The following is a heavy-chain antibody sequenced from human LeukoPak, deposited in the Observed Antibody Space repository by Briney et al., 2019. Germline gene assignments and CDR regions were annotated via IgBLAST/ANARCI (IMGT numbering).Heavy chain of an antibody. V-gene: IGHV4-31*03. CDR3: ARVRGSSRYWFDP. CDR1: GGSISSGGYY. Sequence: PSETLSLTCTVYGGSISSGGYYWSWIRQHPGKGLEWIGYIYYSGSTYYNPSLKSRVTISVDTSKNRFSLKLSSVTAADTAVYYCARVRGSSRYWFDPWGQGTLVTVSS. CDR2: IYYSGST. J-gene: IGHJ5*02. D-gene: IGHD6-13*01.